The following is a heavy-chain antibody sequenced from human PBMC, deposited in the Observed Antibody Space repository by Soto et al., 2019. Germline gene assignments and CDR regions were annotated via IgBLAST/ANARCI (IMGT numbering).Heavy chain of an antibody. V-gene: IGHV3-30*03. CDR2: ISYDGSNK. Sequence: GSLRLSCAASGFTFSSYGMHWVRQAPGKGLEWVAVISYDGSNKYYADSVKGRFTISRDNSKNTLYLQMNSLKEEDTAVYYCARQVRRPSTTPLVMVRGAIYYYYCGMDVWGQWTSVTVSS. CDR1: GFTFSSYG. CDR3: ARQVRRPSTTPLVMVRGAIYYYYCGMDV. J-gene: IGHJ6*02. D-gene: IGHD3-10*01.